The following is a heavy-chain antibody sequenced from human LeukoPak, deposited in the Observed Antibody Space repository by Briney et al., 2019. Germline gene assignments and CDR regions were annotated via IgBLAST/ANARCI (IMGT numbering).Heavy chain of an antibody. J-gene: IGHJ4*02. CDR3: ARGTKTGTNY. Sequence: PSETLSLTCTVSGGSISSGDYYWRWIRQPPGKGLEWIGYIYYSGSTYYNPALKSRVTISVDTSKNQFPLKLSSVTAADTAVYYCARGTKTGTNYWGQGTLVTVSS. D-gene: IGHD3-9*01. CDR2: IYYSGST. V-gene: IGHV4-30-4*01. CDR1: GGSISSGDYY.